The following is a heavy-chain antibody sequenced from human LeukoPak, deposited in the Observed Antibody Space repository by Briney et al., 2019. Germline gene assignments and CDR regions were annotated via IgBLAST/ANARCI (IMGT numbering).Heavy chain of an antibody. CDR1: GGTFSSYV. J-gene: IGHJ4*02. CDR3: ARDRGSYYYDSSGYYYFDY. D-gene: IGHD3-22*01. V-gene: IGHV1-69*05. CDR2: IIPIFGTA. Sequence: SVKVSCKASGGTFSSYVISWVRQAPGQGLEWMGRIIPIFGTANYAQKFQGRVTITTDESTSTAYMELSSLRSEDTAVYYCARDRGSYYYDSSGYYYFDYWGQGTLVTVSS.